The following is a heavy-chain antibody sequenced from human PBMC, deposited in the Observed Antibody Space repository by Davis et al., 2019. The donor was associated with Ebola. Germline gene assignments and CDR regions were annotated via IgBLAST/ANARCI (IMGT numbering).Heavy chain of an antibody. CDR2: ISSSSSYI. CDR1: GFTFSSYS. CDR3: VKGTTVTTQNWFDP. D-gene: IGHD4-17*01. V-gene: IGHV3-21*01. J-gene: IGHJ5*02. Sequence: GGSLRLSCAASGFTFSSYSMNWVRQAPGKGLEWVSSISSSSSYIYYADSVKGRFTISRDNSKNTLYLQMSSLRAEDTAVYYCVKGTTVTTQNWFDPWGQGTLVTVSS.